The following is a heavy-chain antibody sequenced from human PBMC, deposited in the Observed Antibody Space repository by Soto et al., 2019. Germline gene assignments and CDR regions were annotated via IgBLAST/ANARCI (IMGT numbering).Heavy chain of an antibody. J-gene: IGHJ3*01. D-gene: IGHD7-27*01. CDR2: IKQDGSEK. CDR3: VRLGPHHPDAFDL. V-gene: IGHV3-7*01. Sequence: EVQLVESGGGLVQPGGSLRLSCAASGFTFSSYWMSWVRQAPGKGLEWVANIKQDGSEKYYVESVKGRFTISRDNAKNSLYLQMNRLRAEDTAVYYCVRLGPHHPDAFDLWGQGTMVTVSS. CDR1: GFTFSSYW.